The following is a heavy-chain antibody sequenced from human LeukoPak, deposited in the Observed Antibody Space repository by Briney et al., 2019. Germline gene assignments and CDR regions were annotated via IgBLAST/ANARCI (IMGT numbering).Heavy chain of an antibody. CDR1: GGSISSGDYF. V-gene: IGHV4-31*03. J-gene: IGHJ5*02. CDR2: IHYSGTT. D-gene: IGHD5-12*01. CDR3: ARDARPGSGHGFDP. Sequence: SQTLSLTCTVSGGSISSGDYFWSWIRQHPGKGLEWIGYIHYSGTTHSNPSLKRRLTLSVDTSKNQLSLRLTSVTAADTAVYFCARDARPGSGHGFDPWGQGTLVTVSS.